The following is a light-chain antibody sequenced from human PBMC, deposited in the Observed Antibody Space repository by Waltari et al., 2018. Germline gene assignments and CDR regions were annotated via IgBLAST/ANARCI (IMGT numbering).Light chain of an antibody. CDR2: GAS. CDR1: QSIRNN. V-gene: IGKV3-15*01. Sequence: EIVMTQSPVTLSVSPGERVTLSCRASQSIRNNLAWYQQKAGQPPRLLLYGASTRAPGPPARCSGSGSGTEFALTISSLQPEDFAVYYCHHYNKRPPSYTFGQGTRLEIK. CDR3: HHYNKRPPSYT. J-gene: IGKJ2*01.